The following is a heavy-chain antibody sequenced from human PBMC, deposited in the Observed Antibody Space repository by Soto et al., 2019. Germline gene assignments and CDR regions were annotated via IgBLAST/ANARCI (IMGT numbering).Heavy chain of an antibody. CDR1: GFTVSSHA. CDR2: ISTAGNP. CDR3: AREWEVTGYWYFDL. D-gene: IGHD2-21*02. Sequence: EVQLVESGGGLVQPGGSLRLSCAASGFTVSSHAMHWVRQTTGKGLEWVSAISTAGNPHYLDSVKGRFTISRENAKNSLYLQMNSLTAGDTAVYYCAREWEVTGYWYFDLWGRGTLVTVSS. V-gene: IGHV3-13*05. J-gene: IGHJ2*01.